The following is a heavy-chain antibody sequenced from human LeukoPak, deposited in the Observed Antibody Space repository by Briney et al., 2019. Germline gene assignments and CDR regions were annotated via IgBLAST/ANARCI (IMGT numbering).Heavy chain of an antibody. CDR1: GFTFDDYA. D-gene: IGHD2-21*02. J-gene: IGHJ4*02. Sequence: GGSLRLSCAASGFTFDDYAMHWVRQAPGKGLEWVSGTNWDGGRTGYADSVKGRFTISRDNAKNSLYLQMNSLRVEDTAMYYCARDGLRRPPTPYCGGDCPLDYWGQGTLVSVSS. V-gene: IGHV3-20*04. CDR2: TNWDGGRT. CDR3: ARDGLRRPPTPYCGGDCPLDY.